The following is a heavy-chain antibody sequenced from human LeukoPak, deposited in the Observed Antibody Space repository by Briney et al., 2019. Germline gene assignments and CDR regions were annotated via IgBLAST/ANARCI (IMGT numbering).Heavy chain of an antibody. CDR2: IYSGGST. CDR3: ARGFQAGNWFDP. Sequence: GGSLRLSCAASGFAVSGIYMSWVRQAPGKGLEWVSIIYSGGSTYYADSVKGRFTISRDNSKNTLYLQMNSLRAEDTAVYYCARGFQAGNWFDPWGQGTLATVSS. CDR1: GFAVSGIY. D-gene: IGHD2-21*01. V-gene: IGHV3-53*01. J-gene: IGHJ5*02.